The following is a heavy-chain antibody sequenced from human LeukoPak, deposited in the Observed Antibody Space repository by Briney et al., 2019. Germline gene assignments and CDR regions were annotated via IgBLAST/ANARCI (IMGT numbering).Heavy chain of an antibody. V-gene: IGHV4-39*07. Sequence: SETLSLTCTVSGGSISSRSYYWGWIRQPPGKGLEWIGSIYYSGSTYYNPSLKSRVTISVDTSKNQFSLKLSSVTAADTAVYYCARMSVAGRSSGWYRGERRGFPFDPWGQGTLVTVSS. CDR3: ARMSVAGRSSGWYRGERRGFPFDP. J-gene: IGHJ5*02. CDR2: IYYSGST. CDR1: GGSISSRSYY. D-gene: IGHD6-19*01.